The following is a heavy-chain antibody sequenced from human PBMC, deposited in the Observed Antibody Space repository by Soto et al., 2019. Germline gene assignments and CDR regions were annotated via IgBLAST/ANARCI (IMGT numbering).Heavy chain of an antibody. CDR1: GGSIISSSYY. D-gene: IGHD3-10*01. CDR2: IYYSGST. CDR3: AIDYYGSGSYTGGPH. V-gene: IGHV4-39*02. J-gene: IGHJ4*02. Sequence: SETLSLTCTVPGGSIISSSYYWGWIRQPPGKGLEWIGSIYYSGSTYYNPSLKSRVTISVDTSKNQFSLKLSSVTAADTAVYYCAIDYYGSGSYTGGPHWGQGTLVTVSS.